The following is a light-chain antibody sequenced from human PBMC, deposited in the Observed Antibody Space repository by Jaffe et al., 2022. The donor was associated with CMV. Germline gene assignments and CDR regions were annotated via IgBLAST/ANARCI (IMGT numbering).Light chain of an antibody. Sequence: QSVLTQPPSASGAPGQRVTISCSGSSSNIGSYTIKWYQHLPGTAPKLLIYNNYQRPSGVPDRFSGSKSGTSASLAISGLQFEDEADYYCTTWDASLNGPVFGGGTKLTVL. V-gene: IGLV1-44*01. J-gene: IGLJ2*01. CDR1: SSNIGSYT. CDR2: NNY. CDR3: TTWDASLNGPV.